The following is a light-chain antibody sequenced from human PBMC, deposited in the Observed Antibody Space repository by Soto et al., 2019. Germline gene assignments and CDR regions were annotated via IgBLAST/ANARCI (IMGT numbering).Light chain of an antibody. CDR3: QHRSNWPLT. CDR2: DTF. V-gene: IGKV3-11*01. J-gene: IGKJ4*01. Sequence: EIVFTQSPSTLSLSPGERATLSCTASQSVNSYLAWYQHRPGQAPRLLIYDTFNRATGVPARFSGSGSGTDFTLTISSLEPEDFAVYYCQHRSNWPLTFGGGTKVDIK. CDR1: QSVNSY.